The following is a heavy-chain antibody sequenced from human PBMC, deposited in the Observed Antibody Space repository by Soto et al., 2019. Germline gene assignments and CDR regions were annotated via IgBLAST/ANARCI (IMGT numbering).Heavy chain of an antibody. J-gene: IGHJ6*03. V-gene: IGHV1-24*01. CDR1: GYTLTELS. CDR2: FDPEDGET. D-gene: IGHD2-8*01. Sequence: ASVKVSCKVSGYTLTELSMHWVRQAPGKGREWMGGFDPEDGETIYAQKFQGRVTMTEDTSTDTAYMELSSLRSEDTAVYYCATRLMSPDYYYYYMDVWGKGTKVTVSS. CDR3: ATRLMSPDYYYYYMDV.